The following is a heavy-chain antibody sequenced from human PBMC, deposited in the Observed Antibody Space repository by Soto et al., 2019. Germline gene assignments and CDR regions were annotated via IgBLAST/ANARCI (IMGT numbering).Heavy chain of an antibody. D-gene: IGHD1-1*01. CDR2: ISGSGGTA. J-gene: IGHJ4*02. CDR3: AKGRGQNWNVDY. V-gene: IGHV3-23*01. Sequence: EVQLLESGGGSVQPGGSLRLSCAASGFTFSSYAMHWVRRPPGKGLEWVSSISGSGGTAYYAESVKGRFSISRDSLVNTLYLHMNSLRAEYTAVYYCAKGRGQNWNVDYGGQGTLVTVSP. CDR1: GFTFSSYA.